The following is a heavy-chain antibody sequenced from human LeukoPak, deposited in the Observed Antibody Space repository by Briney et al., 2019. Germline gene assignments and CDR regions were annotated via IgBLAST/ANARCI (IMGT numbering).Heavy chain of an antibody. CDR1: GFTISSYI. J-gene: IGHJ6*04. Sequence: GKALLLSCSAHGFTISSYIINWVPQAPGKVVEWVSSISSSSSYIYYADSVKGRFTISRDNAKNSLYLQMNSLRAEDTAVYYCASSRGVKAGPQSVWGKGTTVTVSS. CDR2: ISSSSSYI. CDR3: ASSRGVKAGPQSV. D-gene: IGHD3-10*01. V-gene: IGHV3-21*01.